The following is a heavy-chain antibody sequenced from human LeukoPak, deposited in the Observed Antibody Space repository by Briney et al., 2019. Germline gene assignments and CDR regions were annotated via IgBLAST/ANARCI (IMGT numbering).Heavy chain of an antibody. V-gene: IGHV3-21*01. CDR3: TREIGGLLKVLDY. CDR1: GFTFSSYS. J-gene: IGHJ4*02. D-gene: IGHD3-10*01. CDR2: ISSSSSYI. Sequence: NPGGSLRLSCAASGFTFSSYSMNWVRQAPGKGLEWVSSISSSSSYIYYADSVKGRFTISRDNAKNSLYLQMNSLRAEDTAVYYWTREIGGLLKVLDYWGQGTLVTVSS.